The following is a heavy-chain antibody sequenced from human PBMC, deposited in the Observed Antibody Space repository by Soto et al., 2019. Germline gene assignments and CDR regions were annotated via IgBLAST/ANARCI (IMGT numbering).Heavy chain of an antibody. CDR1: GGSTSSYY. D-gene: IGHD3-22*01. V-gene: IGHV4-59*08. Sequence: SETLSLTFTFSGGSTSSYYWIWIRHPPEKGLEWIGYIYHSGRTTHSPSLTSRATISLDTCKNQFSLKLNSVTAADTAVYYCARLGGYYQAFDQWGQGSLVTVSS. CDR2: IYHSGRT. CDR3: ARLGGYYQAFDQ. J-gene: IGHJ4*02.